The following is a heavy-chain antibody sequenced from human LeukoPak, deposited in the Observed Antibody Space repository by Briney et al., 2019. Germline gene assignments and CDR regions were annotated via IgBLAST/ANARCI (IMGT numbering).Heavy chain of an antibody. V-gene: IGHV4-59*01. D-gene: IGHD3-9*01. CDR1: GGSISSYY. Sequence: SETLSLTCTVSGGSISSYYWSWIRQLPGKGLEWIGYIYYSGSTNYNPSLKSRVTISVDTSKNQFSLKLSSVTAADTAVYYCARGPGYYDILTGYLSFDYWGQGTLVTVSS. CDR3: ARGPGYYDILTGYLSFDY. J-gene: IGHJ4*02. CDR2: IYYSGST.